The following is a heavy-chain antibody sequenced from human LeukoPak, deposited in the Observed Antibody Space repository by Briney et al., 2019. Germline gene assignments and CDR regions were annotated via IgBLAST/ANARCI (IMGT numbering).Heavy chain of an antibody. D-gene: IGHD4/OR15-4a*01. CDR1: GFTFSSYA. CDR3: ASTLKRDY. CDR2: IKQDGSET. J-gene: IGHJ4*02. V-gene: IGHV3-7*01. Sequence: PGGSLRLSCVASGFTFSSYAMHWVRQTPGKGLEWVANIKQDGSETYYGDSVKGRFTISRDNAKNALYLQMNSLRAEDTALYYCASTLKRDYWGQGTLVTVSS.